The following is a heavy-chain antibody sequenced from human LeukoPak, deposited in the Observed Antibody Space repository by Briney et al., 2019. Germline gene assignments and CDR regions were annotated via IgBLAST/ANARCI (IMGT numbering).Heavy chain of an antibody. D-gene: IGHD3-22*01. Sequence: SVKVSCKASGGTFSSYAISWVRQAPGQGLEWMGGIIPIFGTANYAQKFQGRVTITADESTSTAYMELSSLRSEDTAVYYCASEDYDSSGYYTPGEGHWGQGTLVTVSS. V-gene: IGHV1-69*13. J-gene: IGHJ1*01. CDR2: IIPIFGTA. CDR1: GGTFSSYA. CDR3: ASEDYDSSGYYTPGEGH.